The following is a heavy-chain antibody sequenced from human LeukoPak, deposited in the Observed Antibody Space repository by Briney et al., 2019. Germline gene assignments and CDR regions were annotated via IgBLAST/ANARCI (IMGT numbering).Heavy chain of an antibody. CDR1: GGTFSSYA. Sequence: ASVKVSCKASGGTFSSYAISWVRQAPGQGLEWMGIINPSGGSTSYAQKFQGRVTMTRDTSTSTAYMELSSLRSEDTAVYYCARDGRIAARRTLGYWGQGTLVTVSS. CDR2: INPSGGST. D-gene: IGHD6-6*01. J-gene: IGHJ4*02. V-gene: IGHV1-46*01. CDR3: ARDGRIAARRTLGY.